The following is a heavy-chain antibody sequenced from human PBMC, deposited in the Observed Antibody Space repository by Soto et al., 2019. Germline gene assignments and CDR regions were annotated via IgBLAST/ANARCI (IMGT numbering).Heavy chain of an antibody. Sequence: PGGSLRLSWAASGFTFSSHAMSWVRQAPGKGLEWVSAISGSGGSTYYADSVKGRFTISRDNSKNTLYLQMNSLRAEDTAVYYCARDRRINDYGDYVRAFDIWGDGTMVHVSS. CDR3: ARDRRINDYGDYVRAFDI. V-gene: IGHV3-23*01. D-gene: IGHD4-17*01. J-gene: IGHJ3*02. CDR1: GFTFSSHA. CDR2: ISGSGGST.